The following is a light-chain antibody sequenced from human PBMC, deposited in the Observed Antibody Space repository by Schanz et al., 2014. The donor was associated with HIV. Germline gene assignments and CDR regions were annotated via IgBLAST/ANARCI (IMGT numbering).Light chain of an antibody. Sequence: QSALTQPPSASGSPGQSVTISCTGTSSDVGGYNYVSWCQQHPGKAPKLMIYEVSKRPSGVPDRYSGSKSDTSASLAITGLQAEDEANYYCQSFDKSVSAVVFGGGTKLTVL. CDR2: EVS. V-gene: IGLV2-8*01. CDR1: SSDVGGYNY. J-gene: IGLJ2*01. CDR3: QSFDKSVSAVV.